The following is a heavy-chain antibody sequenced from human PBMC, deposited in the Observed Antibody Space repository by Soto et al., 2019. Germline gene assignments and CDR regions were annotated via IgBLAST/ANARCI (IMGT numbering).Heavy chain of an antibody. V-gene: IGHV4-39*01. CDR1: GGSISSSSYY. Sequence: SETLSLTCTVSGGSISSSSYYWGWIRQPPGKGLEWIGSIYYSGSTYYNPSLKSRVTISVDTSKNQFSLKLSSVTAADTAVYYCARQGYDFWSGYPLYYYYGMDVWGQGTTVTVSS. CDR3: ARQGYDFWSGYPLYYYYGMDV. D-gene: IGHD3-3*01. CDR2: IYYSGST. J-gene: IGHJ6*02.